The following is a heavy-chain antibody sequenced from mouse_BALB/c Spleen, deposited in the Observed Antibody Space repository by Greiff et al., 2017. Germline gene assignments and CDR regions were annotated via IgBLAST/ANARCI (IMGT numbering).Heavy chain of an antibody. D-gene: IGHD2-1*01. CDR2: INPSNGRT. J-gene: IGHJ3*01. Sequence: QVQLQQPGAELVKPGASVKLSCKASGYTFTSYWMHWVKQRPGQGLEWIGEINPSNGRTNYNEKFKSKATLTVDKSSSTAYMQLSSLTSEDSAVYYSARGAYGNYASFAYWGQETLDTVSA. CDR3: ARGAYGNYASFAY. CDR1: GYTFTSYW. V-gene: IGHV1S81*02.